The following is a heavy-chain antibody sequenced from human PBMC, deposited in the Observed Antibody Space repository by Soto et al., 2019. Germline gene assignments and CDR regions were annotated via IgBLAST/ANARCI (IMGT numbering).Heavy chain of an antibody. CDR1: GYTFTSYD. D-gene: IGHD6-13*01. CDR3: ARQAAALFNWFDP. CDR2: MNPNSGNT. V-gene: IGHV1-8*01. Sequence: ASVKVSCKASGYTFTSYDINWLLQATGQGLEWMGWMNPNSGNTGYAQKFQGRVTMTRNTSISTAYMELSSLRSEDTAVYYCARQAAALFNWFDPWGQGTLVTFSS. J-gene: IGHJ5*02.